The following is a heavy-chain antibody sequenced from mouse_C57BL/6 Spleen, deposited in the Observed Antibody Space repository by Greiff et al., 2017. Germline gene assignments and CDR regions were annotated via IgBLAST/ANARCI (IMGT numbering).Heavy chain of an antibody. CDR3: ASFNLYYFDY. D-gene: IGHD4-1*02. CDR1: GFTFSSYG. J-gene: IGHJ2*01. CDR2: ISSGGSYT. V-gene: IGHV5-6*01. Sequence: EVQLVESGGDLVKPGGSLKLSCAASGFTFSSYGMSWVRQTPDKRLEWVATISSGGSYTYYPASVNVRFTISRDNAKDTLYLQMSSLKAEDTAMYDCASFNLYYFDYWGQGTTLTVSS.